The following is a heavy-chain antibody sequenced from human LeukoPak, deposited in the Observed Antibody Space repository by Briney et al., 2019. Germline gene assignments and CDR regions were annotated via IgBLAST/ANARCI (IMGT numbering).Heavy chain of an antibody. CDR2: IKQDGSEK. D-gene: IGHD1-26*01. V-gene: IGHV3-7*01. CDR1: GFTFSSYW. CDR3: ARVHSGSYLSRAIFDY. Sequence: PGGSPRLSCAASGFTFSSYWMSWVRQAPGKGLEWVANIKQDGSEKYYVDSVKGRFTISRDNAKNSLYLQMNSLRAEDTAVYYCARVHSGSYLSRAIFDYWGQGTLVTVSS. J-gene: IGHJ4*02.